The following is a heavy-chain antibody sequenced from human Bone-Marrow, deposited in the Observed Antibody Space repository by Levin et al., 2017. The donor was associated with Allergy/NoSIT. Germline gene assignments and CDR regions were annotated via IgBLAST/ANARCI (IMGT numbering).Heavy chain of an antibody. CDR1: GGSIRNFY. Sequence: SETLSLTCTVSGGSIRNFYWSWIRQPPGKRLEWIGYIYYSGSTNYNPSLQSRVTISVDTSKNQFSLTLTSVTAADTAVYYCARITHYDDGSSDYDPCYYFDFWGQGALVTVSS. J-gene: IGHJ4*02. V-gene: IGHV4-59*01. CDR3: ARITHYDDGSSDYDPCYYFDF. D-gene: IGHD3-22*01. CDR2: IYYSGST.